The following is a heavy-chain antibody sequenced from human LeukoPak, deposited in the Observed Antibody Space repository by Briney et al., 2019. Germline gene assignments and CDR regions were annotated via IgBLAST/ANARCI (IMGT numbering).Heavy chain of an antibody. CDR2: IYYSGST. CDR1: GATINGYY. V-gene: IGHV4-39*01. Sequence: SETLSLTCTVSGATINGYYWSWIRQPPGKGLEWIGSIYYSGSTYYNPSLKSRVTISVDTSKNQFSLKLSSVTAADTAVYYCARLDLWLQGGYWGQGTLVTVSS. J-gene: IGHJ4*02. D-gene: IGHD5-24*01. CDR3: ARLDLWLQGGY.